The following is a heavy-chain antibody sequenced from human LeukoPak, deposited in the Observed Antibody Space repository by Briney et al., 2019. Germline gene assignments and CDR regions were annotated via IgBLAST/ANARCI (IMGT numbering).Heavy chain of an antibody. CDR2: ISYDGSNK. CDR1: GFAFNKYA. Sequence: GRSLRLSCAASGFAFNKYAMHWVRQAPGKGLEWVALISYDGSNKYYADSVKGRFTISRDNSKNTLYLQMDSLRAEDTAVYYCARDPLYYDSSGFYPPPDYWGQGTLVTVSS. D-gene: IGHD3-22*01. CDR3: ARDPLYYDSSGFYPPPDY. J-gene: IGHJ4*02. V-gene: IGHV3-30*04.